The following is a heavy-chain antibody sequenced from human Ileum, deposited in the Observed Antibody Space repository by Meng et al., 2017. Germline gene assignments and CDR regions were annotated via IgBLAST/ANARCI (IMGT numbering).Heavy chain of an antibody. CDR2: GST. CDR1: CASDSSNNDG. V-gene: IGHV4-61*01. D-gene: IGHD7-27*01. CDR3: ARDHWGSLDY. J-gene: IGHJ4*02. Sequence: QMQLQESGPGLVRPSETLSLTCTGSCASDSSNNDGWGWIRQPPGKGLEWIGYGSTNHNPSLKSRVTISVDTSKNQFFLTLNSVTAADTAIYYCARDHWGSLDYWGQGILVTVSS.